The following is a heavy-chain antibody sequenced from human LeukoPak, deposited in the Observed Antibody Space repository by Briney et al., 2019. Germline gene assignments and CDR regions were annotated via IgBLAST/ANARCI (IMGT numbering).Heavy chain of an antibody. CDR3: ARLYAAAGTG. CDR2: IDPKSGGT. V-gene: IGHV1-2*02. CDR1: GYTFTGNY. Sequence: ASVKVSCKASGYTFTGNYIHWVRQAPGQGLEWMGWIDPKSGGTNYAQKFQGRVTMTRDTSISTAYMELSRLRSDDTAVYYCARLYAAAGTGWGQGTLVTVSS. D-gene: IGHD6-13*01. J-gene: IGHJ4*02.